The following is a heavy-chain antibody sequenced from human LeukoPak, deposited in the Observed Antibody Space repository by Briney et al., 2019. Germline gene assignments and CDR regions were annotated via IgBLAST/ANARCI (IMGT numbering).Heavy chain of an antibody. Sequence: SETLSLTCTASGGSISSYYWSWIRQPPGKGLEWIGYIYYSGSTNYNPSLKSRVTISVDTSKNQFSLKLSSVAAAGTAVYYWSGAYRSSGRSDSWGQGPLVPAS. D-gene: IGHD3-16*02. J-gene: IGHJ4*02. CDR1: GGSISSYY. V-gene: IGHV4-59*12. CDR2: IYYSGST. CDR3: SGAYRSSGRSDS.